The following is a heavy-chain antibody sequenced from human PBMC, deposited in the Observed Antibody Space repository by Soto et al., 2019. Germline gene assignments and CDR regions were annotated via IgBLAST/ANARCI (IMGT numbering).Heavy chain of an antibody. V-gene: IGHV3-23*01. D-gene: IGHD1-7*01. CDR2: ISYSADKT. CDR1: GFTFNTYV. J-gene: IGHJ3*01. CDR3: ARRARTATTNWGAFDV. Sequence: EVQLLESGGGLVQPGGSLRLSCAASGFTFNTYVMNWVRQAPGKGLECVSTISYSADKTHYADSVKGRFTISRDNSSDTLFLQMNSLRADDAAVYYCARRARTATTNWGAFDVWGQGTMVTVSS.